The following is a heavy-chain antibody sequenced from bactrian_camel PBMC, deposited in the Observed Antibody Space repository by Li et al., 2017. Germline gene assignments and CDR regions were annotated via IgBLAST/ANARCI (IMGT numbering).Heavy chain of an antibody. CDR3: AADQYAFGLGNAYRY. CDR1: GSTASIGC. V-gene: IGHV3S54*01. J-gene: IGHJ4*01. Sequence: QLVESGGGSVQAGGSLRLSCAAPGSTASIGCMGWFRQSPGNQREGIAAIYTGGGDEHYAESVKGRFTISKDNAKDTLYLQMDSLKPEDSAMYYCAADQYAFGLGNAYRYWGQGTQDTVS. CDR2: IYTGGGDE. D-gene: IGHD3*01.